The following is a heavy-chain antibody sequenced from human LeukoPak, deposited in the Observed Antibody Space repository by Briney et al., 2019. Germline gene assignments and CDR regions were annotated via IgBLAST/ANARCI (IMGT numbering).Heavy chain of an antibody. CDR1: GGSISSSSYY. V-gene: IGHV4-39*07. CDR3: ARTTMIVVVFDY. D-gene: IGHD3-22*01. J-gene: IGHJ4*02. Sequence: SETQSLTCTVSGGSISSSSYYWGWIRQPPGKGLEWIGSIYYSGSTYYNPSLKSRVTISVDTSKNQFSLKLSSVTAADTAVYYCARTTMIVVVFDYWGQGTLVTVSS. CDR2: IYYSGST.